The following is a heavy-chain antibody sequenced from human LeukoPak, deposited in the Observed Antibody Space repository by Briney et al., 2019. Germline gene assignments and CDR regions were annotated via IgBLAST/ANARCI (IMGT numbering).Heavy chain of an antibody. CDR2: IYYSGST. V-gene: IGHV4-39*01. Sequence: SETLSLPCTVSGGSISSSSYYWGWIRQPPGKVLEWIGSIYYSGSTYYNPSLKSRVTISVDTSKNQFSLKLSSVTAADTAVYYCASLVYCSSTSCYNYYYYDMDVWGKGTTVTVSS. J-gene: IGHJ6*03. CDR3: ASLVYCSSTSCYNYYYYDMDV. D-gene: IGHD2-2*02. CDR1: GGSISSSSYY.